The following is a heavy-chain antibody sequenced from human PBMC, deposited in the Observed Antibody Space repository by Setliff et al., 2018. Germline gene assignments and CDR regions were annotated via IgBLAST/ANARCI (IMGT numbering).Heavy chain of an antibody. J-gene: IGHJ5*02. V-gene: IGHV4-39*01. CDR1: GDSFKSDSFY. Sequence: PSETLSLTCTVSGDSFKSDSFYWGWIRQPPGKGLEWIGSVFYTGTTYYTPSLKRRATLSVDTSKNQFSLRLRFVTAADAAVYYCVRQFRMGTLAGRPPESWGPGTLVTVSS. D-gene: IGHD3-3*02. CDR2: VFYTGTT. CDR3: VRQFRMGTLAGRPPES.